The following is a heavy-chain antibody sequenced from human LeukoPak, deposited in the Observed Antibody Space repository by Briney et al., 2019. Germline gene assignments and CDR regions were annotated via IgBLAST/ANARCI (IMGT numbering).Heavy chain of an antibody. D-gene: IGHD4-11*01. CDR1: GFTFSNHG. CDR2: ISYDGSSK. Sequence: QPGGSLRLSCAASGFTFSNHGIHWVRQAPGKGLEWVAYISYDGSSKYYADSVKGRLTLSRDNSKNTVSLQMNSLRAEDTAVYYCTRDSNYSFDYWGQGTLVTVSS. J-gene: IGHJ4*02. CDR3: TRDSNYSFDY. V-gene: IGHV3-30*02.